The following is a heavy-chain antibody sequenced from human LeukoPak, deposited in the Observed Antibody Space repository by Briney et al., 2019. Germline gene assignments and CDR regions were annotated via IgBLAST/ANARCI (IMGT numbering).Heavy chain of an antibody. V-gene: IGHV3-20*04. Sequence: GGSLRLSCAASGFTFDEYGMNWVRQVPGKGLECVSGINWNGGNAGYADSVKGRFTISRDNAKNSLYLQMDSLTAEDTALYYCARRFLYSSSWFFDLWGLGRLVTVSS. CDR3: ARRFLYSSSWFFDL. J-gene: IGHJ4*02. CDR2: INWNGGNA. D-gene: IGHD6-13*01. CDR1: GFTFDEYG.